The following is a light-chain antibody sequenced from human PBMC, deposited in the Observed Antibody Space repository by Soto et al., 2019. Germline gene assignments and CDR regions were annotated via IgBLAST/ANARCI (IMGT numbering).Light chain of an antibody. CDR1: QTISTY. Sequence: DIQMTQSPSSLSASVGDRVTITCRASQTISTYLNWYQQRPGKAPNLLIYASSSLQSGVPPRFSGGGSGTDFSLAVSRLQPDEFATYYCDRIYITPIIYGQGTRQDTK. CDR3: DRIYITPII. V-gene: IGKV1-39*01. CDR2: ASS. J-gene: IGKJ5*01.